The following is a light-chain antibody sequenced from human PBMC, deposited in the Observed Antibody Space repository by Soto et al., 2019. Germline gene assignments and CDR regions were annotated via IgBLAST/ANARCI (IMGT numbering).Light chain of an antibody. J-gene: IGKJ2*01. CDR3: QQRSNWLYT. CDR2: DAS. V-gene: IGKV3-11*01. Sequence: EIVLTQSPATLSLSPGERATLSCRARQSVSSYLAWYQQKPGHAHRLLIYDASNRATGIPARFSGSGSGTDVTLTISSLEPEDFAVYYCQQRSNWLYTFGEGTKLEIK. CDR1: QSVSSY.